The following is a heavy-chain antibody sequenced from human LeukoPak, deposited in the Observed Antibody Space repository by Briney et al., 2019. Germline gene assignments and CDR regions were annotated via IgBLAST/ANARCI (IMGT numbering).Heavy chain of an antibody. CDR1: GGSISSTKW. CDR2: IYYSGST. D-gene: IGHD6-13*01. Sequence: SGTLSLACAVSGGSISSTKWWSWVRQPPGKGLEWIGEIYYSGSTNYNPSLKSRVTISADKSKNQFSLKLSSVTAADTAVYYCARGSSTFDYWGQGSLVTVSS. V-gene: IGHV4-4*02. CDR3: ARGSSTFDY. J-gene: IGHJ4*02.